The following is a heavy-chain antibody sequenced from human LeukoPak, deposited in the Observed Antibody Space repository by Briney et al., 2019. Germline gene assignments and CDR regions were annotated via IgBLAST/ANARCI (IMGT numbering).Heavy chain of an antibody. CDR3: CVGATRGDYFDY. Sequence: GGSLRLSCAASGFTFSSYGMHGVRQAPGKGLEGVAVISYDGSNKYYADSVKGRFTISRDNSKNTLYLQMNSLRAEDTAVYYCCVGATRGDYFDYWGQGTLVTVSS. CDR1: GFTFSSYG. CDR2: ISYDGSNK. V-gene: IGHV3-30*03. J-gene: IGHJ4*02. D-gene: IGHD1-26*01.